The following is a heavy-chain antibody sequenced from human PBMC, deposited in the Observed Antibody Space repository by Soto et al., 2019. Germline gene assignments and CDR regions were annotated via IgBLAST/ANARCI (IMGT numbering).Heavy chain of an antibody. CDR2: IYYSGTT. CDR1: GVSIRGSNFF. CDR3: ARETGENWTYEAH. Sequence: SETLSLTCAVSGVSIRGSNFFWGWIRQSPGRGLEWIANIYYSGTTYYNPSLKSRTTISVDTSRNLFSLRLTSATAADTALYYCARETGENWTYEAHWGPGTLVTVSS. D-gene: IGHD1-7*01. J-gene: IGHJ1*01. V-gene: IGHV4-39*07.